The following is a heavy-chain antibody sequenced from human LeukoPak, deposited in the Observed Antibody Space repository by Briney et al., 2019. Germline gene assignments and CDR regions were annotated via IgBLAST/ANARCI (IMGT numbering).Heavy chain of an antibody. Sequence: PGGSLRLSCAASGFTFSDYYMSWIRQAPGKGLEWVSYISSSGSTIYYADSVKGRFTISRDNAKNSLCLQMNSLRAEDTAVYYCARVGSSSWYATAAYYFDYWGQGTLVTVSS. V-gene: IGHV3-11*01. CDR3: ARVGSSSWYATAAYYFDY. J-gene: IGHJ4*02. CDR1: GFTFSDYY. CDR2: ISSSGSTI. D-gene: IGHD6-13*01.